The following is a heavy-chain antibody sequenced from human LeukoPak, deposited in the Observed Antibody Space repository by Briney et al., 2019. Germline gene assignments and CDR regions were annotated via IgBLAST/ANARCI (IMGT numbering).Heavy chain of an antibody. CDR2: ISWNSGSI. D-gene: IGHD1/OR15-1a*01. V-gene: IGHV3-9*01. CDR1: GFTFDDYA. J-gene: IGHJ6*02. Sequence: GGSLRLSCAASGFTFDDYAMHWVRQAPGKGLEWVSGISWNSGSIGYADSVKGRFTISRDNAKNSLYLRMNSLRAEDTALYYCAKDKGNRVYYYYGMDVWGQGTTVTVSS. CDR3: AKDKGNRVYYYYGMDV.